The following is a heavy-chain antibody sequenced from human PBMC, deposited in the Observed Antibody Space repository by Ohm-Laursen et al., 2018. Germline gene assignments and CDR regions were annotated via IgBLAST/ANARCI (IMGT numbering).Heavy chain of an antibody. V-gene: IGHV3-23*01. D-gene: IGHD2-15*01. J-gene: IGHJ6*01. Sequence: SLRLSCAASGFTFSGNAMTWVRQAPGKGLEWVAGIIGGGGSTYYADSVKGRFTISRDNSKNTLHLQMNSLRVEGTAIYYCARFVGISSGGTWYSHMMDVWGQGTTVTVSS. CDR1: GFTFSGNA. CDR3: ARFVGISSGGTWYSHMMDV. CDR2: IIGGGGST.